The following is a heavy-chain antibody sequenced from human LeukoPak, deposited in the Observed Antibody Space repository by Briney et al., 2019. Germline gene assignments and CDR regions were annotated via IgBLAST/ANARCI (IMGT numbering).Heavy chain of an antibody. V-gene: IGHV3-7*01. CDR3: ARDGGWGYFDY. D-gene: IGHD6-19*01. Sequence: GGSLRLSCAASGFTFSASWMSWVRQAPGKGLEWVANIEQDGREKDYVDSVKGRFTISRDNTKKSLFLQMDNLRADDAAVYYCARDGGWGYFDYWGQGTLAIVSS. CDR2: IEQDGREK. CDR1: GFTFSASW. J-gene: IGHJ4*02.